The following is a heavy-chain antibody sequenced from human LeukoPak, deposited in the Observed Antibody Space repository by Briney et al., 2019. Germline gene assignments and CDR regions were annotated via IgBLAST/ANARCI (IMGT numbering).Heavy chain of an antibody. CDR3: ARFEGGDY. J-gene: IGHJ4*02. Sequence: SVKVSCKASGYTFTSYYMHWERQAPGQGLEWMGGIIPIFGTANYAQKFQGRVTITADESTSTAYMELSSLRSEDTAVYYCARFEGGDYWGQGTLVTVSS. CDR1: GYTFTSYY. CDR2: IIPIFGTA. V-gene: IGHV1-69*01.